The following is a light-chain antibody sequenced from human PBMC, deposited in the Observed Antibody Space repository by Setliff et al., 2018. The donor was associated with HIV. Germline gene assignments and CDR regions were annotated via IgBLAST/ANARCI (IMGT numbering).Light chain of an antibody. Sequence: QSALTQPASVSGSPGQSITISCTGTSSDIGGHNYVSWYQQHPGKAPKVMIYEVSNRPSGVSNRFSGSKSGNTASLTISGLQAEDEADYYCSSYTSDSTYVFGTGTKVTVL. CDR3: SSYTSDSTYV. CDR1: SSDIGGHNY. CDR2: EVS. V-gene: IGLV2-14*01. J-gene: IGLJ1*01.